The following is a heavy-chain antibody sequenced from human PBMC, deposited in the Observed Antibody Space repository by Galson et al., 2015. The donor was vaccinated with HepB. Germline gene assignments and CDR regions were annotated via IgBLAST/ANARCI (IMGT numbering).Heavy chain of an antibody. J-gene: IGHJ4*02. CDR2: ISSSGKTS. CDR1: GFNVGDYY. V-gene: IGHV3-11*01. Sequence: SLRLSCAASGFNVGDYYMSWIRQAPGKGPEWVSYISSSGKTSYYADSVKGRFTISRDNTKNSLYVQMDSLRAEDTAVYFCARLKISYFENNGYHFDYWGQGALVTVSS. D-gene: IGHD3-22*01. CDR3: ARLKISYFENNGYHFDY.